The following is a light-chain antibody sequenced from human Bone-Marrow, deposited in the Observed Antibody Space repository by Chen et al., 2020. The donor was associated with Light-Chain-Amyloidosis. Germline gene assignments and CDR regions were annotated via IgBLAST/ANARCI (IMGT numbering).Light chain of an antibody. CDR2: EVT. CDR3: SSYTITNTLV. CDR1: SSDVGGDNH. J-gene: IGLJ1*01. V-gene: IGLV2-14*01. Sequence: QSALTQPASVSGSPGQSITISCTGTSSDVGGDNHVSWYQQHPDKAPKLMIYEVTNRPSWFPDSFSGSTADHPASLTISGLQPEDEADYFCSSYTITNTLVFGSGTRVTVL.